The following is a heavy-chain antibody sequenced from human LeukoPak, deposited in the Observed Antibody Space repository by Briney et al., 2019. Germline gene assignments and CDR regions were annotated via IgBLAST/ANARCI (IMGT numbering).Heavy chain of an antibody. CDR3: ARGVDYGFDC. V-gene: IGHV3-48*03. Sequence: PGGSLRLSCAASGFNLTRSAMNWVRQAPGKGLEWISHLTTADSAIYADSVKGRFTISRDNADNSLSLQMNSLRAEDTAVYYCARGVDYGFDCWGQGTLVTVSS. CDR2: LTTADSAI. J-gene: IGHJ4*02. CDR1: GFNLTRSA. D-gene: IGHD3-16*01.